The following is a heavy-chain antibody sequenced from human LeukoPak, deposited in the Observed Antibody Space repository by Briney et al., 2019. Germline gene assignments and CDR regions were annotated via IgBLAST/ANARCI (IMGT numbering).Heavy chain of an antibody. D-gene: IGHD4-17*01. CDR1: GGSISSYY. CDR2: IYYSGST. V-gene: IGHV4-59*01. J-gene: IGHJ6*02. CDR3: ARDRGGDSYYYYYGMDV. Sequence: SETLSLTCTVSGGSISSYYWSWIRQPPGKGLEWIGYIYYSGSTNYNPSLKSRVTISVDTSKNQFSLKLSSVTAADTAVYYCARDRGGDSYYYYYGMDVWGQGTTVTVSS.